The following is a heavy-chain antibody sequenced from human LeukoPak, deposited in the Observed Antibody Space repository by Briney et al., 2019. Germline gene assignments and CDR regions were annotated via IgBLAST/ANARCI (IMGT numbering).Heavy chain of an antibody. D-gene: IGHD2-2*01. CDR3: ARLSYCSTTSCPKYFDY. J-gene: IGHJ4*02. CDR2: ISSSSSCI. CDR1: GFTFSSYN. Sequence: PGGSLRLSCAASGFTFSSYNMNWVRQAPGKGLEWVSSISSSSSCIYYADSVKGRFTISRDNAKNSLYLQMNSLRAEDTAVYYCARLSYCSTTSCPKYFDYWGQGTLVTVSS. V-gene: IGHV3-21*01.